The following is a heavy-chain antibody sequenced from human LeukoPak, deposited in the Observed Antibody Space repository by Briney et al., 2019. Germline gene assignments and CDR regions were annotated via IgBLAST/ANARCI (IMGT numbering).Heavy chain of an antibody. CDR3: ASTPRLGYCSGGSCSQAFDI. CDR1: GGTFSSYA. J-gene: IGHJ3*02. Sequence: SVKVSCKASGGTFSSYAISWVRQAPGQGLEWMGGIIPIFGTANYAQKFQGRVTITADKSTSTAYMELSSLRSEDTAVYYCASTPRLGYCSGGSCSQAFDIWGQGTMVTVSS. D-gene: IGHD2-15*01. V-gene: IGHV1-69*06. CDR2: IIPIFGTA.